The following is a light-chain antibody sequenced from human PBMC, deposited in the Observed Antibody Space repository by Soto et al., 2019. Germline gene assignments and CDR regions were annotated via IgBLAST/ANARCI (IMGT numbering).Light chain of an antibody. J-gene: IGKJ1*01. CDR2: GAS. Sequence: EIVLTQSPGTLSLSPGERATLSCRASQSVSSSYLAWYQQKPGQTPRLLIYGASSRATGIPDRFSGSGSGTDFTLTISRLEPEDLAVYYCQQYGSLPRTFGQGTEVNIK. V-gene: IGKV3-20*01. CDR3: QQYGSLPRT. CDR1: QSVSSSY.